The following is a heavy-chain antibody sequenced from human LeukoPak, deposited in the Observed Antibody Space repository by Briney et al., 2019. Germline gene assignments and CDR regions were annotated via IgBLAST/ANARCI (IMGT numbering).Heavy chain of an antibody. CDR1: GGSISSSSYY. J-gene: IGHJ5*02. Sequence: SETLSLTCTVSGGSISSSSYYWGWIRQPPGKGLEWVGSIYYSGSTYYNPSLKSRVTMSVDTSKNQFSLKLSSVTAADTAVYYCARGGTMVRGVITGWFDPWGQGTLVTVSS. D-gene: IGHD3-10*01. CDR3: ARGGTMVRGVITGWFDP. CDR2: IYYSGST. V-gene: IGHV4-39*01.